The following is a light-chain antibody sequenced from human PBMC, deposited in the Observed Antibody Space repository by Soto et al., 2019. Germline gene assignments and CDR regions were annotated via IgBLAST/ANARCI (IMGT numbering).Light chain of an antibody. Sequence: EIVMTQSPATLSVSPGEGATLSCRASQSVGRDLAWYQQKPGQAPRLLIYGASTRATGIPARFTGSGSGTEFTLAISSLQSEGFAVYWCQQYNTWPPTFGPGTTVDIK. CDR2: GAS. CDR3: QQYNTWPPT. CDR1: QSVGRD. V-gene: IGKV3-15*01. J-gene: IGKJ3*01.